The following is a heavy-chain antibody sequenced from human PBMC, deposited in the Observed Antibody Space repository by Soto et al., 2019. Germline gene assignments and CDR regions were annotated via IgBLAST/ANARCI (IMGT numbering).Heavy chain of an antibody. CDR2: ISSSGSTK. CDR3: AREGSYNYVWGNNY. J-gene: IGHJ4*02. V-gene: IGHV3-11*01. CDR1: GFSFRDSY. D-gene: IGHD3-16*01. Sequence: LRLSCAASGFSFRDSYMSWIRQAPGKGLEWISYISSSGSTKFYAESVKGRFTISRDNAKNSLYLQMNSLRADDTGVYYCAREGSYNYVWGNNYWGQGTLVTVS.